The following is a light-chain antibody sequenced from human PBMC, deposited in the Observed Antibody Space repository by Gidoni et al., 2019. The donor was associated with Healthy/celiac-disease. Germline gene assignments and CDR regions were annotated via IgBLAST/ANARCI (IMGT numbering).Light chain of an antibody. CDR2: AAS. J-gene: IGKJ3*01. Sequence: DIQMTQSPSSLSASVGDRVTITCRASQSISSYLNWYQQKPGKAPKLLIYAASSLQSGVPSRFSSSGSGTDFTLTISRLQPEDFATYYCQRSYSTPFTFGPGTKVDIK. CDR1: QSISSY. V-gene: IGKV1-39*01. CDR3: QRSYSTPFT.